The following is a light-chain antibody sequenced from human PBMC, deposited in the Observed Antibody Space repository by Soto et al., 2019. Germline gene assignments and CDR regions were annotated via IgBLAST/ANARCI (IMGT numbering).Light chain of an antibody. CDR2: AAS. V-gene: IGKV1-39*01. J-gene: IGKJ1*01. CDR3: HQTYNTPWM. CDR1: QSISTY. Sequence: DIQMTQSPSSLSASVGDRVTITCRASQSISTYLNWYQQKPGKAPKLLIYAASSLESGVPSRFTGSGSGTDFTLTISSLQPEDFATYFCHQTYNTPWMFGQGTKVEIK.